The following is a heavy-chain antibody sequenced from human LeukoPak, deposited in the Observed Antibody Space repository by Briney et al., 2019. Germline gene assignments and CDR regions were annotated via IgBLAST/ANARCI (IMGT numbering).Heavy chain of an antibody. CDR2: INTDGTTI. D-gene: IGHD1-26*01. V-gene: IGHV3-74*01. Sequence: PGGSLRLSCAASGFTFSSYWKHWVRLAPGKGLVWVSRINTDGTTINYADSVKGRFTISRDNAENTVYLQMHSLRVEGTAVYYCARAGSYRFDYWGQGIMVTVSS. J-gene: IGHJ4*02. CDR3: ARAGSYRFDY. CDR1: GFTFSSYW.